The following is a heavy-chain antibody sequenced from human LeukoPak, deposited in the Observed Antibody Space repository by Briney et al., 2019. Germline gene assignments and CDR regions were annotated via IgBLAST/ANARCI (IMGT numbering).Heavy chain of an antibody. J-gene: IGHJ6*03. V-gene: IGHV1-46*01. D-gene: IGHD5-12*01. CDR2: INPSGGST. Sequence: ASVKVSCKASGYTFTSYYMHWVRQAPGQGLEWMGIINPSGGSTSYAQKFQGRVTMTRDTSTSTVYMELSSLRSEDTAVYYCARSRGYNYYYYYYMDVWGKGTTVTVSS. CDR3: ARSRGYNYYYYYYMDV. CDR1: GYTFTSYY.